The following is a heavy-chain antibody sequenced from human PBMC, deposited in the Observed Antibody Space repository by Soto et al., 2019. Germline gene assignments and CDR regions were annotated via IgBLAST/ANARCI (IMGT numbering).Heavy chain of an antibody. J-gene: IGHJ6*02. CDR3: ARHTYSSSWDYYYGMDV. Sequence: EXLKISCKGSGYXFTSYCSRWVRQMPGKGLEWMGRIEASDSYTNYSPSFQGHFTISSDKSISTAYLQWSSLKASEKAMYYCARHTYSSSWDYYYGMDVWGQGNTVTV. D-gene: IGHD6-13*01. CDR2: IEASDSYT. V-gene: IGHV5-10-1*01. CDR1: GYXFTSYC.